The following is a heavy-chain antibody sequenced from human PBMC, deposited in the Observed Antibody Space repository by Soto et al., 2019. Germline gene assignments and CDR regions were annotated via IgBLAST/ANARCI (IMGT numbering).Heavy chain of an antibody. CDR2: ISYDGSNK. Sequence: PVGSLRLSCAASGFTFSSYAMHWVRQAPGKGLEWVAVISYDGSNKYYADSVKGRFTISRDNSKNTLYLQMNSLRAEDTAVYYCARDRNYDSSGYYDNWGQGTLVTVSS. D-gene: IGHD3-22*01. J-gene: IGHJ4*02. V-gene: IGHV3-30-3*01. CDR1: GFTFSSYA. CDR3: ARDRNYDSSGYYDN.